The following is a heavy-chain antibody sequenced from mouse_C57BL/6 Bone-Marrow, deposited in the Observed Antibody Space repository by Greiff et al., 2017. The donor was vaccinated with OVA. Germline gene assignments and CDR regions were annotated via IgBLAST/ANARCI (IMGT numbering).Heavy chain of an antibody. CDR2: IRNKANGYTT. Sequence: DVMLVESGGGLVQPGGSLSLSCAASGFTFTDYYMSWVRQPPGKALEWLGFIRNKANGYTTEYSASVKGRFTISRDNSQSILYLQMNALRAEDSATYYCARYHYYGSPFAYWGQGTLVTVSA. V-gene: IGHV7-3*01. CDR1: GFTFTDYY. D-gene: IGHD1-1*01. J-gene: IGHJ3*01. CDR3: ARYHYYGSPFAY.